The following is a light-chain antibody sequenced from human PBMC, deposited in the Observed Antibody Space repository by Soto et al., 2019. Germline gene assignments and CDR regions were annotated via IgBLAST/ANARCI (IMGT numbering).Light chain of an antibody. CDR1: SSDVGGYNY. Sequence: QSVLTQPPSASGSPGQSVTLSCTGTSSDVGGYNYVSWYQQHPGKAPKLMIYEVTKRPSGVPDRFSGSKSGNTASLTVSGLLAEDEADYYCSSHAGINNVVFGGGTKLTVL. CDR3: SSHAGINNVV. J-gene: IGLJ3*02. V-gene: IGLV2-8*01. CDR2: EVT.